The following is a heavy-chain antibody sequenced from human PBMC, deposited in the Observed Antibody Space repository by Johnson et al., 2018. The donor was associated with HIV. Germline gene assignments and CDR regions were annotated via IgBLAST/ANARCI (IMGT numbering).Heavy chain of an antibody. Sequence: VLLVESGGDLVQPGGSLRLSCAASGFTVSSKYMAWVRQAPGQGLEWVSVIYSGESTYYADSVKDRFTISRDNSMNTLYLHMNNLRAEDTALYYCARASSYVVFDVWGQGTMVTVSS. CDR3: ARASSYVVFDV. CDR1: GFTVSSKY. D-gene: IGHD3-16*01. CDR2: IYSGEST. V-gene: IGHV3-66*01. J-gene: IGHJ3*01.